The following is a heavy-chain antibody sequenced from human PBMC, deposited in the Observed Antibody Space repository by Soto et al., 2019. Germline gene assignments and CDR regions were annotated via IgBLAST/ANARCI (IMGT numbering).Heavy chain of an antibody. D-gene: IGHD2-15*01. CDR2: IHYTGST. V-gene: IGHV4-30-4*01. CDR1: GGSISSGDYY. CDR3: ARVGQGVAAMAGTYCFDH. J-gene: IGHJ4*02. Sequence: QVQLQESGPGLVKPSQTLSLTCTVSGGSISSGDYYWSWIRQPPGKGLEWIGYIHYTGSTYYNPSLKSRLTISRDTSKKQISLRLSSVTAADTAVYYCARVGQGVAAMAGTYCFDHWGQGILVTVSS.